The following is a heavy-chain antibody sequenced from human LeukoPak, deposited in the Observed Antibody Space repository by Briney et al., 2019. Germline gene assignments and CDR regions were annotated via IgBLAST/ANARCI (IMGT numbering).Heavy chain of an antibody. Sequence: GGSLRLSCAASGFTFSSYEMNWVRQAPGKGLEWVSYISSSGSTIYYADSVKGRFTISRDNAKNSLYLQMNSLRAEDTTVYYCASSLRNYYGMDVWGKGTTVTVSS. CDR1: GFTFSSYE. CDR2: ISSSGSTI. D-gene: IGHD3-16*01. CDR3: ASSLRNYYGMDV. V-gene: IGHV3-48*03. J-gene: IGHJ6*04.